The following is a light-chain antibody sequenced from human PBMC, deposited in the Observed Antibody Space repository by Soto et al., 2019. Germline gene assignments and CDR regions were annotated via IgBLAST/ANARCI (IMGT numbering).Light chain of an antibody. CDR1: SSDVGGYNY. V-gene: IGLV2-8*01. Sequence: QSALTQPPSASGSPGQSVTISCTVTSSDVGGYNYVSWYQQHPGKAPKLMIYEVSKRPSGVPDRFSGSKSGNTASLTVSGLQAEDEADYYCSSYAGSNVVFGTGTKVTVL. CDR3: SSYAGSNVV. CDR2: EVS. J-gene: IGLJ1*01.